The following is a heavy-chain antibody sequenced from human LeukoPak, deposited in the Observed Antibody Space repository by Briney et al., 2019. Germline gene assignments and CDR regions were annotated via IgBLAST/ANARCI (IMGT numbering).Heavy chain of an antibody. CDR1: GFTFSSYW. J-gene: IGHJ3*02. Sequence: GGSLRLSCAASGFTFSSYWMHWVRQAPGKGPVGVSRINNDGRSTNYADSVKGRFTISRDNSKNTLYLQMSSLRADDTAVYYCAKDRVVVVAANDAFDIWGQGTRVTVSS. CDR2: INNDGRST. V-gene: IGHV3-74*01. D-gene: IGHD2-15*01. CDR3: AKDRVVVVAANDAFDI.